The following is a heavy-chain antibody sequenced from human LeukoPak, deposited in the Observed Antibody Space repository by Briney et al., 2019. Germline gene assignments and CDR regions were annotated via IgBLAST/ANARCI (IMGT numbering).Heavy chain of an antibody. CDR1: GGSISSSNW. CDR2: IYHSGST. CDR3: ARDVGYSGYDWNY. Sequence: PSGTLSLTCAVSGGSISSSNWWSWVRQPPGRGLEWIGEIYHSGSTNYNPSLKSRVTISVDRSKNQFSLKLSSVTAADTAVYYCARDVGYSGYDWNYWGQGTLVTVSS. D-gene: IGHD5-12*01. J-gene: IGHJ4*02. V-gene: IGHV4-4*02.